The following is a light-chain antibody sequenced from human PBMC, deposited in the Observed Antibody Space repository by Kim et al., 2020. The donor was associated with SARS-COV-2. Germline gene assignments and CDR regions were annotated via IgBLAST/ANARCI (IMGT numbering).Light chain of an antibody. Sequence: GQLVTIACSGSISNIGNNNVYWYQQLPGTAPKLLIYRNNQRPSGVPDRFSASKSGASASLAISGLRSEDEGDYYCAAWDDSLSGRVFGGGTQLTVL. J-gene: IGLJ3*02. CDR1: ISNIGNNN. V-gene: IGLV1-47*01. CDR3: AAWDDSLSGRV. CDR2: RNN.